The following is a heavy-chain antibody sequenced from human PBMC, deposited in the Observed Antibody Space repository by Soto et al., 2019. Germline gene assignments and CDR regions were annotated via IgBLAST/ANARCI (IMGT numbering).Heavy chain of an antibody. V-gene: IGHV4-30-4*01. Sequence: QLHLQESGPRLVKPSQTLSLTCTVSGVSITDDNYYWSWIRQSPGKGLEWIGHLDHGETTYTTPSLKSLTTISVDTTETQFALTLMSLTAADAAVDYCAGGLSGEKVDQWGQGTLVTVSS. CDR3: AGGLSGEKVDQ. CDR1: GVSITDDNYY. J-gene: IGHJ4*02. D-gene: IGHD2-21*01. CDR2: LDHGETT.